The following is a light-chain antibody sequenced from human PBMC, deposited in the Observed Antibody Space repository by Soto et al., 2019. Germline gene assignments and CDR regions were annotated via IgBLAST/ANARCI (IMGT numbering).Light chain of an antibody. CDR2: GAS. CDR3: QQYDNWPLT. Sequence: EIVRTQSPATLSVTPGERTTLSCRASQSVSSNLAWYQQKPGQAPRLLIYGASSRATGIPARFSGSGSGTEFTLTIRSLQSEDFAVYYCQQYDNWPLTFGGGTKVDSK. CDR1: QSVSSN. J-gene: IGKJ4*01. V-gene: IGKV3-15*01.